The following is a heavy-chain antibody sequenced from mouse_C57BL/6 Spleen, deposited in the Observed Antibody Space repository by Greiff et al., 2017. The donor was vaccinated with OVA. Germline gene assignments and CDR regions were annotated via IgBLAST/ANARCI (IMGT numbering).Heavy chain of an antibody. Sequence: VQLQQPGAELVMPGASVKLSCKASGYTFTSYWMHWVKQRPGQGLEWIGEIDPSGSYTNYNQKFKGESTLTVDKSSSTAYMQLSSLTSEDSVVYYCARSRGYDGYYVGYFDVWGTGTTVTVSS. CDR1: GYTFTSYW. V-gene: IGHV1-69*01. D-gene: IGHD2-3*01. J-gene: IGHJ1*03. CDR3: ARSRGYDGYYVGYFDV. CDR2: IDPSGSYT.